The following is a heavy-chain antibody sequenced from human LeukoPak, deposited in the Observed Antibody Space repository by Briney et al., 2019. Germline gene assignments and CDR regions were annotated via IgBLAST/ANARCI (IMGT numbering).Heavy chain of an antibody. J-gene: IGHJ3*02. CDR1: GYTFTSYG. D-gene: IGHD6-19*01. Sequence: ASVTVSCKASGYTFTSYGISWVRQAPGQGLEWMGWISAYNGNTNYAQKLQGRVTMTTDTSTSTAYLELRSLRSDDTAVYYCASEGGVDSSGWSRGAFDIWGQGTMVTVSS. CDR2: ISAYNGNT. V-gene: IGHV1-18*01. CDR3: ASEGGVDSSGWSRGAFDI.